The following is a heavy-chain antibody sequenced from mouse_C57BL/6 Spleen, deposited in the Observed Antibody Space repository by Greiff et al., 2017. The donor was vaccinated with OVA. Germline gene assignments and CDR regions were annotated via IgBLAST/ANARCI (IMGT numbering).Heavy chain of an antibody. J-gene: IGHJ3*01. D-gene: IGHD2-4*01. CDR1: GYTFTSYT. Sequence: QVQLQQSGADLARPGASVKMSCKASGYTFTSYTMHWVQQRPGQGLEWIGNINPSSGYTKYNQKFKDKATLTADKSSSTAYMQLSSLTSEDAAVYYCARSDDYGGAYWGQGTLLTVSA. CDR3: ARSDDYGGAY. V-gene: IGHV1-4*01. CDR2: INPSSGYT.